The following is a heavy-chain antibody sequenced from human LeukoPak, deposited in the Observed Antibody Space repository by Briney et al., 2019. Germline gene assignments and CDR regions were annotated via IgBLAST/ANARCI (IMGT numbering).Heavy chain of an antibody. CDR2: INIGGTNT. Sequence: PGGSLRLSCAACGLTFSDYYMSWIRQAPGKGREWLSYINIGGTNTHHADSVKGRFPISRDNAKKSLYLEMTNLRAESTAVYYCATDGAGFDTWGQGVLVTVSS. V-gene: IGHV3-11*01. CDR3: ATDGAGFDT. J-gene: IGHJ5*02. CDR1: GLTFSDYY.